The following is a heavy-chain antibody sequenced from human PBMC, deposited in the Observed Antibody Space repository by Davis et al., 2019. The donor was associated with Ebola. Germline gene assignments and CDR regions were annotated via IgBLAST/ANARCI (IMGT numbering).Heavy chain of an antibody. CDR3: ATLRRTITGMDDGFDI. CDR1: GNSFHTHW. CDR2: IYTGDSDT. D-gene: IGHD1-20*01. V-gene: IGHV5-51*01. J-gene: IGHJ3*02. Sequence: GESLKISCKSPGNSFHTHWIGSVRQLPAKGLEWMGIIYTGDSDTRYRPSFRGQVTISADKSFKTTFLQWSSLKASDTARYYCATLRRTITGMDDGFDIWGQGTMVTVSS.